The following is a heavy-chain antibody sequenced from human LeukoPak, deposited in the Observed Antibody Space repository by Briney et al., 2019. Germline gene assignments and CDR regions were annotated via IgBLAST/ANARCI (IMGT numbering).Heavy chain of an antibody. D-gene: IGHD4-23*01. CDR2: IYTSGST. CDR1: GGSISSYY. V-gene: IGHV4-4*07. Sequence: PSETLSLTCTVSGGSISSYYWSWIRQPAGKGLEWIGRIYTSGSTNYNPSLKSRVTMSVDTSKNQFSLKLSSVTAADTATYYCAAWGVDYGGNFDYSDYWGQGILVTVSS. CDR3: AAWGVDYGGNFDYSDY. J-gene: IGHJ4*02.